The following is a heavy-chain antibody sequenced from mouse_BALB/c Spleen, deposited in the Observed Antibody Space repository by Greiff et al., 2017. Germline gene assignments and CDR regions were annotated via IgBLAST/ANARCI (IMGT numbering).Heavy chain of an antibody. V-gene: IGHV1-4*02. J-gene: IGHJ4*01. CDR1: GYTFTSYT. CDR2: INPSSGYT. Sequence: VQLQQSAAELARPGASVKMSCKASGYTFTSYTMHWVKQRPGQGLEWIGYINPSSGYTEYNQKFKDKTTLTADKSSSTAYMQLSSLTSEDSAVYFCARGGNPYAMDYWGQGTSVTVSS. CDR3: ARGGNPYAMDY. D-gene: IGHD2-1*01.